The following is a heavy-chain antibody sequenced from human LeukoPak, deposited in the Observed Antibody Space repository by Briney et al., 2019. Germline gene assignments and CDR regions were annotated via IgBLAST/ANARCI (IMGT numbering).Heavy chain of an antibody. D-gene: IGHD3-10*01. CDR1: GFTSSSYS. J-gene: IGHJ6*02. V-gene: IGHV3-21*01. CDR3: ARDQDAAMVRGALLYFHYYYGMDV. Sequence: GGSLRLSCAASGFTSSSYSMNCVRQAPGKGLEWVSYISSSISYIYYADSVKGRFTISRDNAKNSLYLQMNSLRAEDTAVYYCARDQDAAMVRGALLYFHYYYGMDVWGQGTTVTVSS. CDR2: ISSSISYI.